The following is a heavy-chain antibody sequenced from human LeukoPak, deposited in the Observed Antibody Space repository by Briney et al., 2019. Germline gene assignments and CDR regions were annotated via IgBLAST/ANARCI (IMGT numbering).Heavy chain of an antibody. J-gene: IGHJ6*03. Sequence: GGSLRLFCAASGFTFSSFGMHWVRQAPGKGLEWVAFIRYDGSNKYYADSVKGRFTISRDNSKNTLYLQMNSLRTEDTAVYYCTKDMNGYCSSSSCGYYYMDVWGKGTTVTVSS. CDR3: TKDMNGYCSSSSCGYYYMDV. CDR2: IRYDGSNK. CDR1: GFTFSSFG. D-gene: IGHD2-2*01. V-gene: IGHV3-30*02.